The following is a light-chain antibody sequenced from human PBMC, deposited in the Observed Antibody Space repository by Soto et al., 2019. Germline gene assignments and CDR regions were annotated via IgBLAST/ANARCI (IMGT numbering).Light chain of an antibody. V-gene: IGKV1-5*01. CDR3: QQYNSFPWT. Sequence: DIQMTQSPSTLSASVGDRITITCRASHSISSWLAWYQQKPGKAPKSLIYDAPSLESGVPSRFSGSGSGTEFTLTISSLLPDDFATYYCQQYNSFPWTFGQGTKVE. CDR1: HSISSW. CDR2: DAP. J-gene: IGKJ1*01.